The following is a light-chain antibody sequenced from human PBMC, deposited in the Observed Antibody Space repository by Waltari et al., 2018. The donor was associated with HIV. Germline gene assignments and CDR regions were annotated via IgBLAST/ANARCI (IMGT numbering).Light chain of an antibody. J-gene: IGKJ1*01. CDR2: SAS. V-gene: IGKV1-27*01. CDR1: QGIKNY. Sequence: DIQMTEFPSSLSASVGVRVIITCRASQGIKNYVAWYQQKPGKPPILLIYSASTLESGVPSRFSGRGAGTDFTLTISSLQPKDVGTYYCQKYSSEPAFGQGTKVEF. CDR3: QKYSSEPA.